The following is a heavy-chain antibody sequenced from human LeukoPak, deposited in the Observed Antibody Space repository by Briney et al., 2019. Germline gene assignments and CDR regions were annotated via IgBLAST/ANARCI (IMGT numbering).Heavy chain of an antibody. CDR3: ARDRNGDGFAYFDY. CDR2: LNPHSGGT. Sequence: ASVKVSCKASGYSFTDYLMHWVRQAPGQGLEWMGWLNPHSGGTSSAQKFQGRVTMTRDTSISTTYMELSTLRSDDTAVYYCARDRNGDGFAYFDYWGQGTLVTVSS. V-gene: IGHV1-2*02. D-gene: IGHD5-24*01. CDR1: GYSFTDYL. J-gene: IGHJ4*02.